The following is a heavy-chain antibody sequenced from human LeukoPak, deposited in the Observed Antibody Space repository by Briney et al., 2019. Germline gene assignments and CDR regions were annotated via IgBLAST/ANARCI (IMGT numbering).Heavy chain of an antibody. J-gene: IGHJ6*03. CDR2: IYYSGST. CDR3: ARHVSYMDV. Sequence: SETLSLTCTVSGGSISSSSYYWGWIRRPPGKGLEWIGSIYYSGSTYYNPSLKSRVTISVDTSKNQFSLKLSSVTAADTAVYYCARHVSYMDVWGKGTTVTVSS. CDR1: GGSISSSSYY. V-gene: IGHV4-39*01.